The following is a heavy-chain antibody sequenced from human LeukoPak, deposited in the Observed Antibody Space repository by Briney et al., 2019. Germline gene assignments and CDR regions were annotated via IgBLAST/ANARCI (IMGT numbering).Heavy chain of an antibody. CDR1: GFTFSNAW. Sequence: GGSLRLSCAASGFTFSNAWMSWVRQGPGKGLEWVGRIKSKTAGGTTDYAAPVKGRFTISRDDSKNTLYLQMNSLKTEDTAVYYCTTDGGSAIMSTMGYWGQGTLVTVSS. V-gene: IGHV3-15*01. CDR2: IKSKTAGGTT. D-gene: IGHD5/OR15-5a*01. CDR3: TTDGGSAIMSTMGY. J-gene: IGHJ4*02.